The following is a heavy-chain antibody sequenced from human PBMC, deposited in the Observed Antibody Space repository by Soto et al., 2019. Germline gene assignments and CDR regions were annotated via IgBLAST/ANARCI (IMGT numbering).Heavy chain of an antibody. CDR1: GYTFTSYD. V-gene: IGHV1-8*01. D-gene: IGHD3-3*01. CDR3: ARAPLEWGFDY. J-gene: IGHJ4*02. CDR2: MNPDSGNT. Sequence: QVQLVQSGAELKKPGASVKVSCKSSGYTFTSYDFNWVRQATGQEPEWMGWMNPDSGNTGYALKFQGRVTMTRDTSISTAYMELSSLRSDDTAVYYCARAPLEWGFDYWGPGTLVTVSS.